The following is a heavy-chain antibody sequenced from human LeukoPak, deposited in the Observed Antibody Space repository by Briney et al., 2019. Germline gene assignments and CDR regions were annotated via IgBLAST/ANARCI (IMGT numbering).Heavy chain of an antibody. CDR3: VVWGEDRSGHRFDF. V-gene: IGHV3-74*01. CDR2: INTDGGNT. Sequence: PGGSLRLSCAASGFTFDYHWMHWVRQAPGKGLMWVSRINTDGGNTHYADSVKGRFTISRDNAKNTLYLQMNGLRVEDTAVYYCVVWGEDRSGHRFDFWGQGTLVTVSS. D-gene: IGHD3-22*01. J-gene: IGHJ4*02. CDR1: GFTFDYHW.